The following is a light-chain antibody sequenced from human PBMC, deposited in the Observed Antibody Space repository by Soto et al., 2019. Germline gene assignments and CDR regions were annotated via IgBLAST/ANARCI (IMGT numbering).Light chain of an antibody. J-gene: IGKJ1*01. CDR2: DAS. V-gene: IGKV1-5*01. CDR1: QGISSW. CDR3: HQYESYPWT. Sequence: DIQMTQSPSTLSASVGDTVTITCRASQGISSWLGWYQFKPGKAPKLLIYDASHLEGGVPSRFSGSRSGTDFTLTISSLQPDDFAIYFCHQYESYPWTFGQETQV.